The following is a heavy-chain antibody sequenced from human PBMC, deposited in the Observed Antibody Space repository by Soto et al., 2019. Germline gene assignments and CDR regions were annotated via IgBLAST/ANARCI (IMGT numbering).Heavy chain of an antibody. V-gene: IGHV3-21*01. CDR2: ISSSSSYI. J-gene: IGHJ4*02. CDR1: GFTFSSYS. Sequence: PGGSLRLSCAASGFTFSSYSMNWVRQAPGKGLEWVSSISSSSSYIYYADSVKGRFTISRDNTKNSLYLQMNSLRAEDTAVYYCARDHPGRPESTTVTTCWGQGTLVTVSS. CDR3: ARDHPGRPESTTVTTC. D-gene: IGHD4-17*01.